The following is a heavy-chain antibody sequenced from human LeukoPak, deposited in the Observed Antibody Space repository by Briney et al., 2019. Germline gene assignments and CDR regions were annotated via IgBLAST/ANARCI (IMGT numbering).Heavy chain of an antibody. CDR2: ISGDNPGT. CDR1: GSTFSTYA. Sequence: GGSLRLSCAASGSTFSTYAMSWVRQTPGKGLEWVAAISGDNPGTYHANSVKGRFTISRDNSKNTLHLQMSGLRAEDTARYCCAKAPVGHCSGAFCYHFDSWGQGTLVTVSS. D-gene: IGHD2-15*01. V-gene: IGHV3-23*01. J-gene: IGHJ4*02. CDR3: AKAPVGHCSGAFCYHFDS.